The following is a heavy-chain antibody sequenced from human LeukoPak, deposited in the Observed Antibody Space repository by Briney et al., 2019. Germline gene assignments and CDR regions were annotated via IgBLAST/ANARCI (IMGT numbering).Heavy chain of an antibody. CDR3: ARDLVPTRVTTSYY. D-gene: IGHD1-1*01. V-gene: IGHV1-69*13. Sequence: SVKVSCKASGGTFSSYAISWVRQAPGQGLEWMGGIIPIFGTANYAQKFQGRVTITADESTSTAYMELSSLRSEDTAVYYCARDLVPTRVTTSYYWGQGTLVTVSS. CDR2: IIPIFGTA. J-gene: IGHJ4*02. CDR1: GGTFSSYA.